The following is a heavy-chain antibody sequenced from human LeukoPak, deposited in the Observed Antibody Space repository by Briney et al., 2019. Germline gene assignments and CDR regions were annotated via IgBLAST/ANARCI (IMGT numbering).Heavy chain of an antibody. Sequence: SQTLSLTCAISGDGVSSNSAAWNWTRQSPSRGLEWLGRTYYRSKWYDDYAVSVKSRITINPDTSKNQFSLQLNSVTPEDTAVYYCARLPAAGHYCYYYGMDVWGQGTTVTVSS. D-gene: IGHD6-13*01. V-gene: IGHV6-1*01. CDR2: TYYRSKWYD. J-gene: IGHJ6*02. CDR1: GDGVSSNSAA. CDR3: ARLPAAGHYCYYYGMDV.